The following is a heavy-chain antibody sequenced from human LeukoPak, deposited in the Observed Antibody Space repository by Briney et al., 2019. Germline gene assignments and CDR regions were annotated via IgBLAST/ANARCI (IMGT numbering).Heavy chain of an antibody. Sequence: SQTLSLTCAISGDSVSSNSAAWNWIRQSPSRGLEWLGRTYYRSKWYNDYAVSVKSRITINPDTSKNQFSLQLNSVTPEATAVYYCARAYYYGSGSYLGYYFDYWGQGTLVTVSS. D-gene: IGHD3-10*01. CDR2: TYYRSKWYN. V-gene: IGHV6-1*01. J-gene: IGHJ4*02. CDR1: GDSVSSNSAA. CDR3: ARAYYYGSGSYLGYYFDY.